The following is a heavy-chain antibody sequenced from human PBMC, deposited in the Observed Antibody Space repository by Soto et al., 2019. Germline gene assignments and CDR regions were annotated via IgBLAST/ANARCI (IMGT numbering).Heavy chain of an antibody. CDR2: IRSSGGST. CDR3: AKYDFSEGAFGKYHFYGMDV. CDR1: GFTFSSYA. J-gene: IGHJ6*02. Sequence: EMQLLESGGGLVQPGGSLRLSCEGSGFTFSSYAMNWVRQAPGRGLEWVSTIRSSGGSTSYADSVQGRSTISRNNSKNTLFLEMNSLRAEDTAVYYCAKYDFSEGAFGKYHFYGMDVWGQGTTVTVSS. D-gene: IGHD3-16*01. V-gene: IGHV3-23*01.